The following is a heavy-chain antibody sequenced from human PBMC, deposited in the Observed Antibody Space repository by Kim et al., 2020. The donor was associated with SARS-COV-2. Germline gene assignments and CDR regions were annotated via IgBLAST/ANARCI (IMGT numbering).Heavy chain of an antibody. CDR2: ISGSGGST. V-gene: IGHV3-23*01. J-gene: IGHJ6*02. CDR1: GFTFSSYA. Sequence: GGSLRLSCAASGFTFSSYAMTWVRQAPGKGLEWVSAISGSGGSTYYADSVKGRFTISRDNSKNTLHLQMNSLRSEDTAVYYCAKDHDSSGWNYGMDVWGQGTTVTVSS. D-gene: IGHD3-22*01. CDR3: AKDHDSSGWNYGMDV.